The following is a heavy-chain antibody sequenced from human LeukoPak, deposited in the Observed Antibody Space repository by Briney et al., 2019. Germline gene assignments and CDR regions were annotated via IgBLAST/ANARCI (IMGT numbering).Heavy chain of an antibody. CDR1: GFTFSSYW. CDR3: AREGGSGWYSGWFDP. J-gene: IGHJ5*02. D-gene: IGHD6-19*01. CDR2: IKKDGSEK. Sequence: GGSLRLSCAASGFTFSSYWMSWVRQAPGKGLEWVANIKKDGSEKKYVDSVKGRFTISRDNAENSLYLQMNSLRAEDTAVYYCAREGGSGWYSGWFDPWGQGTLVTVSS. V-gene: IGHV3-7*01.